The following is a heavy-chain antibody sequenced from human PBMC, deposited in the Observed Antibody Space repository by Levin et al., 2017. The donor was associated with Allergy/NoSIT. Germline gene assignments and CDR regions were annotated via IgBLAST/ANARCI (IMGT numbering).Heavy chain of an antibody. V-gene: IGHV1-69*01. D-gene: IGHD2-8*01. CDR1: GGTFSSYA. Sequence: KISCKASGGTFSSYAISWVRQAPGQGLEWMGGIIPIFGTANYAQKFQGRVTITADESTSTAYMELSSLRSEDTAVYYCAREYCTNGVCYPDYWGQGTLVTVSS. J-gene: IGHJ4*02. CDR3: AREYCTNGVCYPDY. CDR2: IIPIFGTA.